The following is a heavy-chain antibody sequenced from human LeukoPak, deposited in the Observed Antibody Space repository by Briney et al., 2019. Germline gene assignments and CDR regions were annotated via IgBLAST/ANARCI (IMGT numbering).Heavy chain of an antibody. CDR1: GGSISSYY. D-gene: IGHD5-12*01. J-gene: IGHJ4*02. Sequence: SETLSLTCTVSGGSISSYYWSWIRQPPGKGLEWIGYIYYSGSTNYNPSLKSRVTISVDTSKNQFSLKLSSVTAADTAVYYCARGGVATHEDYWGQGTLVTVSS. CDR2: IYYSGST. V-gene: IGHV4-59*01. CDR3: ARGGVATHEDY.